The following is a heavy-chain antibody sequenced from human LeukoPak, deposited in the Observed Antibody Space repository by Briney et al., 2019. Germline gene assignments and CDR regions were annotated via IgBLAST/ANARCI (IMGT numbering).Heavy chain of an antibody. CDR3: ASAGAYHFDN. CDR2: INTDTSGT. V-gene: IGHV3-74*01. CDR1: GFTFSDYW. D-gene: IGHD3-16*01. Sequence: GGSLRLSCAASGFTFSDYWMHWVRQAPGKGLVWVSIINTDTSGTYYAASVKGRFTISRDNAKNTLYLQMTSLRAEDTAVYYCASAGAYHFDNWGQGTLVTVSS. J-gene: IGHJ4*02.